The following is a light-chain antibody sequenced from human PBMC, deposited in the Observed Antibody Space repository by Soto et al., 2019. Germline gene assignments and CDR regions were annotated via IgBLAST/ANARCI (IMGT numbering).Light chain of an antibody. J-gene: IGLJ1*01. CDR1: SSDVGGYNY. V-gene: IGLV2-14*01. CDR2: EVS. Sequence: QSALTQPASVSGSPGQSITISCTGTSSDVGGYNYVSWYQQHPGKAPKLMIYEVSNRPSGVSHRFSGSKSANTASLTISGLQTEDEADYYCSSYTTSSSYVFGTGTKVTVL. CDR3: SSYTTSSSYV.